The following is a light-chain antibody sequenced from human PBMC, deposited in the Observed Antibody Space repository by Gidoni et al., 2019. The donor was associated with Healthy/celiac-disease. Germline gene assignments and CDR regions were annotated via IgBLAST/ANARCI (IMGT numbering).Light chain of an antibody. Sequence: DIQMTQSPSSLSASVGDRVTITCQASQDISNYLNWYQQKPGKAPKLLIYDASNLETGVPSRFSVSGSGTDFTVTISSLQPEYIATYYCQQYDNRPPITFGQGTRLEIK. CDR2: DAS. V-gene: IGKV1-33*01. CDR1: QDISNY. CDR3: QQYDNRPPIT. J-gene: IGKJ5*01.